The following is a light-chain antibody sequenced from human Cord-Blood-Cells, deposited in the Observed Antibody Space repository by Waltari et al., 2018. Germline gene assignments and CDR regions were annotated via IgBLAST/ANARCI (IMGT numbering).Light chain of an antibody. CDR1: QSISSY. CDR3: QQSYNTTWT. J-gene: IGKJ1*01. V-gene: IGKV1-39*01. Sequence: DIQMTQSPSSLSASVGDRVTITCRASQSISSYLNWYQPKPGKAPKLLIYAASSLQSGVPSRFSGSGSGTDFTLTISSLQPEDFATYYCQQSYNTTWTFGQGTKVEIK. CDR2: AAS.